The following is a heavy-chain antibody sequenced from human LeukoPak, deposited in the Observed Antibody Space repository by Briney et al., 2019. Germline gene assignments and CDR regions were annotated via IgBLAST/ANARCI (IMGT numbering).Heavy chain of an antibody. CDR1: GFTFSNAW. J-gene: IGHJ3*02. V-gene: IGHV3-15*01. CDR3: ARGYGGLHSKGAFDI. CDR2: IKGKTDGGTT. D-gene: IGHD3-10*01. Sequence: GGSLRLSCAASGFTFSNAWMSWVRQAPGKGLEWVGRIKGKTDGGTTDYAAPVKGRFTISRDDSKSTLYLQMNSLRAEDTAVYYCARGYGGLHSKGAFDIWGQGTMVTVSS.